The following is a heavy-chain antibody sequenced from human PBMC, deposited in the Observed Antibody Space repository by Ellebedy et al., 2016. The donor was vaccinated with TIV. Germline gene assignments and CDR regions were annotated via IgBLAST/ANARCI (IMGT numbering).Heavy chain of an antibody. CDR1: GFSFSRSA. CDR2: LSGSGGNT. J-gene: IGHJ4*02. D-gene: IGHD3-10*01. CDR3: ASGRSSGSYFDS. Sequence: GESLKISXAASGFSFSRSAMSWVRQAPGKGLEWVSTLSGSGGNTFYADSVQGRFTISRDKSKKTLYLQMNSLRADDTAVYYCASGRSSGSYFDSWGQGTLVTVSS. V-gene: IGHV3-23*01.